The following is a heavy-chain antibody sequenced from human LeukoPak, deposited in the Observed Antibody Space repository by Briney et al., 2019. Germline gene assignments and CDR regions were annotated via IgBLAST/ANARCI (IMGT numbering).Heavy chain of an antibody. D-gene: IGHD7-27*01. J-gene: IGHJ4*02. CDR1: GGSISSSSYY. Sequence: SETLSLTCTVSGGSISSSSYYWGWIRQPPGKGLGWIGSIYYSGSTYYNPSLKSRVTISVDTSKNQFSLKLSSVTAADTAVYYCARDASRKLGITDYWGQGTLVTVSS. CDR3: ARDASRKLGITDY. CDR2: IYYSGST. V-gene: IGHV4-39*07.